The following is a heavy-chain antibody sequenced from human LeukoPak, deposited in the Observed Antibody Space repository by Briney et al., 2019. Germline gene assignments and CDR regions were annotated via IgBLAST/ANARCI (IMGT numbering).Heavy chain of an antibody. CDR1: GSQFRSFP. CDR2: LGGSGGST. D-gene: IGHD2-15*01. CDR3: AKGRYCSGGSCYPHFDY. V-gene: IGHV3-23*01. Sequence: GGPLGSSCQAPGSQFRSFPMSWARKPPGKGWEWASALGGSGGSTYYADSVKGRFTISRDSSKNTLYLQMNSLRAEDTAVYYCAKGRYCSGGSCYPHFDYWGQETLVTVSS. J-gene: IGHJ4*02.